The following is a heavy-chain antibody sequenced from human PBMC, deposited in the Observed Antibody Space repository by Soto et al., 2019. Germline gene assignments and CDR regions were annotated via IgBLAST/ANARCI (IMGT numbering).Heavy chain of an antibody. Sequence: SETLSLTCTVSGGSISSSSYYWGWIRQPPGKGLEWIGSIYYSGSTYYNPSLKSRVTISVDTSKNQFSLKLSSVTAADTAVYYCARGLGIWDYDYIWGSPFYYWGQGTLVTVSS. CDR2: IYYSGST. D-gene: IGHD3-16*01. CDR3: ARGLGIWDYDYIWGSPFYY. V-gene: IGHV4-39*01. J-gene: IGHJ4*02. CDR1: GGSISSSSYY.